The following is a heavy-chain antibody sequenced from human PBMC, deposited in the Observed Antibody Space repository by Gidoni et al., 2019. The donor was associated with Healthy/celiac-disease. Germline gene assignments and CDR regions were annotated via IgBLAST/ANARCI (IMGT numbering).Heavy chain of an antibody. CDR1: GFTFSSHG. CDR3: AKYLSGSYYSDY. CDR2: ISGSGVST. V-gene: IGHV3-23*01. D-gene: IGHD1-26*01. Sequence: EVQLLESGGGLVQPGGSLRLSCAASGFTFSSHGMTWVRQAPEKGLEWVSSISGSGVSTSYADSVKGRFTISRDNSKNTLYLQMNSLRAEDTAIYFCAKYLSGSYYSDYWGQGTLVTVSS. J-gene: IGHJ4*02.